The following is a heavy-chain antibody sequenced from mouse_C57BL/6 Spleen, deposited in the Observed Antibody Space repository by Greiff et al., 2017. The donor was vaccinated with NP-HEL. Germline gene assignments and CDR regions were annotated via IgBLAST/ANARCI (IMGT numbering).Heavy chain of an antibody. CDR3: ARADDGYSYFDY. CDR2: IDPSDSYT. CDR1: GFTFTSYW. Sequence: QVQLQQPGAELVMPGASVKLSCKASGFTFTSYWMHWVKQRPGQGLEWIGEIDPSDSYTNYNQKFKGKSTLTVNKTSSTAYIQLSSLTSEDSAVYYCARADDGYSYFDYWGQGTTLTVSS. D-gene: IGHD2-3*01. V-gene: IGHV1-69*01. J-gene: IGHJ2*01.